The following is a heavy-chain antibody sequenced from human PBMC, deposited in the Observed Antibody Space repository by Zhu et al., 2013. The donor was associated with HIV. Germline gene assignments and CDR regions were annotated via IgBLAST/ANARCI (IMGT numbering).Heavy chain of an antibody. Sequence: QVQLVQSGAEVKKPGSSVKVSCKASGGTFSSYTISWVRQAPGQGLEWMGRIIPILGIANYAQKFQGRVTITADKSTSTAYMELSSLRSEDTAVYYCARALMGTAYYYYGMDVWGRRDHGHRLL. V-gene: IGHV1-69*02. D-gene: IGHD2-8*01. J-gene: IGHJ6*02. CDR2: IIPILGIA. CDR3: ARALMGTAYYYYGMDV. CDR1: GGTFSSYT.